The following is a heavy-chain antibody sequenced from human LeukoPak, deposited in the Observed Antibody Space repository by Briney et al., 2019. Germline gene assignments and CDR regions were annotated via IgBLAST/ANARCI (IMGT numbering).Heavy chain of an antibody. CDR1: GFTFSDSA. J-gene: IGHJ4*02. D-gene: IGHD5-24*01. CDR2: ISGLGDST. V-gene: IGHV3-23*01. CDR3: ANVPDAYNYGY. Sequence: GGSLRLXCAASGFTFSDSAMSWARQAPGKGLEWVSTISGLGDSTDYADSVKGRFSISRDNSKNTLYLQMNSLRAEDTAKYYCANVPDAYNYGYWGQGTLVTVSS.